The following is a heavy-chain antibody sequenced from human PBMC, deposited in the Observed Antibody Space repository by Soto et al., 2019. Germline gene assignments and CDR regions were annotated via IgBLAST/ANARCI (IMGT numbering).Heavy chain of an antibody. CDR1: GFTFSSYA. CDR3: AKVPRPDVCPYFDY. Sequence: PVGSVRLSCAAPGFTFSSYATSCVRRAPGKGLEWVSSISGSGGSTYYADSVKGRFTISRDNTKNTLDLQINSLRTEDTAVYYCAKVPRPDVCPYFDYWGQGTLVAVSS. CDR2: ISGSGGST. V-gene: IGHV3-23*01. J-gene: IGHJ4*02.